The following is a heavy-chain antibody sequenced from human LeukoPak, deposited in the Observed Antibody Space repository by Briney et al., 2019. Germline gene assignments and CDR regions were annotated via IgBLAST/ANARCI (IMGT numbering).Heavy chain of an antibody. V-gene: IGHV4-39*01. J-gene: IGHJ5*02. Sequence: SETLSLTCTVSGGSISSSSYYWGWIRQPPGKGLEWIGSIYYSGSTYYNPSLKSRVTISVDTSKNQFSLKLNSVTAADTAVYYCARHEIRIYYGSGTLNWFDPWGQGNLVTGSS. CDR2: IYYSGST. CDR3: ARHEIRIYYGSGTLNWFDP. D-gene: IGHD3-10*01. CDR1: GGSISSSSYY.